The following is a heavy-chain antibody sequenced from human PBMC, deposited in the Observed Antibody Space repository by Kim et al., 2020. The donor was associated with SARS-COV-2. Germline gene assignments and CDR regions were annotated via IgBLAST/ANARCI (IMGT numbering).Heavy chain of an antibody. V-gene: IGHV4-39*01. Sequence: SETLSLTCTVSGGSISSSSYYWGWIRQPPGKGLEWIGSIYYSGSTYYNPSLKSRVTISVDTSKNQFSLKLSSVTAADTAVYYCARHLRAGSMVRGVNNWFDPWGQGTLVTVSS. J-gene: IGHJ5*02. CDR1: GGSISSSSYY. CDR2: IYYSGST. CDR3: ARHLRAGSMVRGVNNWFDP. D-gene: IGHD3-10*01.